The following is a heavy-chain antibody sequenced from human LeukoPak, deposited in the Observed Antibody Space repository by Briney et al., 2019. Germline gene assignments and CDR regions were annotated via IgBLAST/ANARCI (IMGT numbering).Heavy chain of an antibody. CDR3: ARQLIVVVPAANLPFDP. Sequence: SETLSLTCTVSGGSISSSSYYWGWIRLPPGKGLEWIGSIYYSGSTYYNPSLKSRVTISVDTSKNQFSLELSSVTAADTAVYYCARQLIVVVPAANLPFDPWGQGTLVTVSS. J-gene: IGHJ5*02. D-gene: IGHD2-2*01. CDR2: IYYSGST. CDR1: GGSISSSSYY. V-gene: IGHV4-39*01.